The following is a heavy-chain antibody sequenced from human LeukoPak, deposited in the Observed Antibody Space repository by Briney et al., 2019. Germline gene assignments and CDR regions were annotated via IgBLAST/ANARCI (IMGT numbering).Heavy chain of an antibody. Sequence: GGSLRLSCAASGFTFSSYSMNWVRQAPGKWLEWVSSISSSSSYIYYADSVKGRFTISRDNAKNSLYLQMNSLRAEDTAVYYCARAASSSSIVGDYWGQGTLVTVSS. CDR3: ARAASSSSIVGDY. CDR2: ISSSSSYI. V-gene: IGHV3-21*01. CDR1: GFTFSSYS. D-gene: IGHD6-6*01. J-gene: IGHJ4*02.